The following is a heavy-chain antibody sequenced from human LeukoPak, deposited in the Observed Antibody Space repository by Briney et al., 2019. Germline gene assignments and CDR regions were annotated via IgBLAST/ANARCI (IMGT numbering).Heavy chain of an antibody. CDR2: ISYDGGNK. CDR3: ARVTYYYDSSGYYDY. CDR1: GFTFSSYA. J-gene: IGHJ4*02. D-gene: IGHD3-22*01. Sequence: GGSLRLSCAASGFTFSSYAMHWVRQAPGKGLEWVAVISYDGGNKYYADSVKGRFTISRDNSKNTLYPQMNSLRAEDTAVYYCARVTYYYDSSGYYDYWGQGTLVTVSS. V-gene: IGHV3-30-3*01.